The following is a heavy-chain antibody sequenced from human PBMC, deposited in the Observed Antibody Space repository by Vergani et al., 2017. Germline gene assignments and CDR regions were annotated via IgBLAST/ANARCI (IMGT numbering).Heavy chain of an antibody. CDR2: IYYSGST. J-gene: IGHJ5*02. CDR1: GASIRSSNYY. CDR3: ARHSTAEWLVKLGWIDP. Sequence: QLQLQESGPGLVKPSATLSLTCSVSGASIRSSNYYWGWIRQPPGKGLEWIASIYYSGSTYYNPSLKSRVTISVDTSKNQFSLKLSSVTAADTADYFCARHSTAEWLVKLGWIDPWGQGILVTVSS. V-gene: IGHV4-39*01. D-gene: IGHD6-19*01.